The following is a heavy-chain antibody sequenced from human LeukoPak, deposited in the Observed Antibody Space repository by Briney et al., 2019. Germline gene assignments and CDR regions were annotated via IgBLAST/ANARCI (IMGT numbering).Heavy chain of an antibody. CDR1: GYTFTSYG. CDR2: ISAYNGNT. D-gene: IGHD1-7*01. J-gene: IGHJ6*02. CDR3: ARVGLTGTWYYYGMDV. V-gene: IGHV1-18*01. Sequence: ASVKVSCKASGYTFTSYGISWVRQAPGQGLEWMGWISAYNGNTNYAQKLQGRVTMTTDTSTSTAYMELRSLRSDDTAVYYCARVGLTGTWYYYGMDVWGQGTTVTVSS.